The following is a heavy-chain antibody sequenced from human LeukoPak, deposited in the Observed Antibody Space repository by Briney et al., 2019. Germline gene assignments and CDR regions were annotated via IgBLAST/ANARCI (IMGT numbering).Heavy chain of an antibody. CDR3: ARDHRYCGGDCYSAPGDY. CDR1: GFTFSSYA. J-gene: IGHJ4*02. V-gene: IGHV3-64*01. Sequence: GGSLRLSCAASGFTFSSYAMHWVRQAPGKGLEYVSAISSNGGSTYYANSVKGRFTISRDNSKNTLYLQMGSLSAEDMAVSYCARDHRYCGGDCYSAPGDYWGQGTLVTVSS. CDR2: ISSNGGST. D-gene: IGHD2-21*02.